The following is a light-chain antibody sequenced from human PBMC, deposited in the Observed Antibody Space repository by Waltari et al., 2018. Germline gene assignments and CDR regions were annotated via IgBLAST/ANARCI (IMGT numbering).Light chain of an antibody. CDR3: QQYYSTKSYT. CDR2: WAS. CDR1: KSVLHISNNKNY. V-gene: IGKV4-1*01. J-gene: IGKJ2*01. Sequence: DIVVTQSPGARAVSLGRTATSNGKAHKSVLHISNNKNYLAGYQQKSGQPPKLLLYWASTRQYGVPERFSGSGSATDFTLTINTLQAEDVAVYYCQQYYSTKSYTFGRGTKLDI.